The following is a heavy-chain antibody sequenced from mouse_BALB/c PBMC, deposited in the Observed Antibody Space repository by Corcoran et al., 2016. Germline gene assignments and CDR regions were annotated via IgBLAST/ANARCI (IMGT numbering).Heavy chain of an antibody. CDR3: ARDWDWYFDV. CDR2: INPNNGGT. J-gene: IGHJ1*01. Sequence: EVQLQQSGPELVKPGASVKMSCKASGYTFTDYYMKWVKQSHGKRLEWIGDINPNNGGTSYNQKFKGKATFTVDKSSSTAYMQLNSLTSEDSAVYYCARDWDWYFDVWGAGTTVTVSS. V-gene: IGHV1-26*01. D-gene: IGHD4-1*01. CDR1: GYTFTDYY.